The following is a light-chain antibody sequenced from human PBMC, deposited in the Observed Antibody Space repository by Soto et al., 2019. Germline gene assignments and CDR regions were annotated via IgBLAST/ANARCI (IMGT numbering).Light chain of an antibody. CDR3: HQFGNSPLAFT. J-gene: IGKJ2*01. CDR2: GAS. V-gene: IGKV3-20*01. CDR1: QSVSTRY. Sequence: ESMLTQSPGTLSLSPGERATLSCRASQSVSTRYLAWYQQKPGQAPRLLIYGASIRAAGIPDRFSGSGAGTDSTLTISRLEPEDFAVYYCHQFGNSPLAFTFGQGTKLEI.